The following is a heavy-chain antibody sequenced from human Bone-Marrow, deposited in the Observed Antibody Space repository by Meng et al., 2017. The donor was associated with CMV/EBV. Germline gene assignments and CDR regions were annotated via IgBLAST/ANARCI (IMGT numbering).Heavy chain of an antibody. CDR3: ARDRRYSGYDWGASFDY. J-gene: IGHJ4*02. CDR1: FTFSAYY. V-gene: IGHV3-11*01. D-gene: IGHD5-12*01. Sequence: FTFSAYYRSWIRQAPGKGLEWVSYISSGGSTIYYADSVKGRFTISRDNAKNSLYLQMNSLRAEDTAVYYCARDRRYSGYDWGASFDYWGQGTLVTVSS. CDR2: ISSGGSTI.